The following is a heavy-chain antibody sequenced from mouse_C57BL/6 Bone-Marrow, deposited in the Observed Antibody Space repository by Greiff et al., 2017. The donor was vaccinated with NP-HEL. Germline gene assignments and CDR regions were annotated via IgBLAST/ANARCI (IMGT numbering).Heavy chain of an antibody. CDR1: GFTFSSYA. V-gene: IGHV5-9-1*02. CDR3: TTYDYDEYYFDY. J-gene: IGHJ2*01. D-gene: IGHD2-4*01. CDR2: ISSGGDYI. Sequence: EVQGVESGEGLVKPGGSLKLSCAASGFTFSSYAMSWVRQTPEKRLEWVAYISSGGDYIYYADTVKGRFTISRDNARNTLYLQMSSLKSEDTAMYYCTTYDYDEYYFDYWGQGTTLTVSS.